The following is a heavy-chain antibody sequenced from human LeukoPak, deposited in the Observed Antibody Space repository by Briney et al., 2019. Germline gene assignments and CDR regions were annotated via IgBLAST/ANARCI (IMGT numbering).Heavy chain of an antibody. Sequence: PGESLNVSCAASGFTFTNYWMNWVRQATGQGLEWVANIKENRSEKDCVDSVKGRFTISRDNAQNSLYMQMNSLRAEDTAVYYCARVPPVNRDASAYRALNYWGQGTLVTVSS. CDR1: GFTFTNYW. J-gene: IGHJ4*02. V-gene: IGHV3-7*01. CDR3: ARVPPVNRDASAYRALNY. D-gene: IGHD3-22*01. CDR2: IKENRSEK.